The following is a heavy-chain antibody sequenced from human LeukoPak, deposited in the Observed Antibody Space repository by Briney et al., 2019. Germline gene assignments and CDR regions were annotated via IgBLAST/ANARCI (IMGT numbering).Heavy chain of an antibody. Sequence: GGSLRLSCAASGFIFSDYGMHWVRQAPGKGLESVAFIRSDRSSQYYVDSVKGRFTISRDNSQKTLYLQMNSLRAEDTAMYYCAKEGYYGSGTHYHFDYWGQGTLVTVSS. CDR1: GFIFSDYG. D-gene: IGHD3-10*01. V-gene: IGHV3-30*02. CDR3: AKEGYYGSGTHYHFDY. CDR2: IRSDRSSQ. J-gene: IGHJ4*02.